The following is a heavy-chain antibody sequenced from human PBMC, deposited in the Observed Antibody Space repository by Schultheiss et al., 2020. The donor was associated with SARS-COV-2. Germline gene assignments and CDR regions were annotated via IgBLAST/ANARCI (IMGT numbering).Heavy chain of an antibody. CDR1: GFSLSTSGMC. Sequence: SGPTLVKPTETLTLTCTVSGFSLSTSGMCVSWIRQPPGKALEWLALIYWNDDKRYSPSLKTRLTVSKDTSKNQVVLTMTNMDPVDTATYYCARADFWSGYSGSYYYYMDVWGKGTTVTVSS. V-gene: IGHV2-5*01. J-gene: IGHJ6*03. CDR3: ARADFWSGYSGSYYYYMDV. D-gene: IGHD3-3*01. CDR2: IYWNDDK.